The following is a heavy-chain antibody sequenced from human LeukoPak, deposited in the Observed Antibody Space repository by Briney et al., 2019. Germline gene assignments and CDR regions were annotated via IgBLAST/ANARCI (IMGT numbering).Heavy chain of an antibody. D-gene: IGHD3-9*01. Sequence: GGSLRLSCAASGFTFSSYSMNWVRQAPGKGLEWVSSISSSSSYIYYADSVKGRFTISRDNAKNSLYLQMNSLRAEDTAVYYCARDSSGRYFDWLPHDAFDIWGQGTMVTVSS. CDR2: ISSSSSYI. J-gene: IGHJ3*02. V-gene: IGHV3-21*04. CDR1: GFTFSSYS. CDR3: ARDSSGRYFDWLPHDAFDI.